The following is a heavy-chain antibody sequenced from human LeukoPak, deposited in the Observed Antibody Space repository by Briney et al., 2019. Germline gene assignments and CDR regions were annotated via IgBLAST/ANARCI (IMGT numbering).Heavy chain of an antibody. J-gene: IGHJ3*02. CDR3: ARGALGYSYGTVGAFDI. D-gene: IGHD5-18*01. CDR2: IYSGGST. Sequence: QSGGSLRLSCATSGFTVSSNYMSWVRQAPGKGLEWVSVIYSGGSTYYADSVKGRFTISRDNSKNTLYLQMNSLRAEDTAVYYCARGALGYSYGTVGAFDIWGQGTMVTVSS. V-gene: IGHV3-53*01. CDR1: GFTVSSNY.